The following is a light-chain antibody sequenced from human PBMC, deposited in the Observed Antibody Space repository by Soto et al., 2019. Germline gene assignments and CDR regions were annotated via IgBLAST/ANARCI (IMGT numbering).Light chain of an antibody. CDR3: QQSSSTPPWT. CDR2: AAS. J-gene: IGKJ1*01. Sequence: DIQMTQSPSSLSASVGDRVTITCRARQSIRNYLNWYQQKPGKAPKLLIYAASSLQSGVPSRFSGSGSGTDFTLTISRLQPADFATYYCQQSSSTPPWTFGQGTKVEIK. CDR1: QSIRNY. V-gene: IGKV1-39*01.